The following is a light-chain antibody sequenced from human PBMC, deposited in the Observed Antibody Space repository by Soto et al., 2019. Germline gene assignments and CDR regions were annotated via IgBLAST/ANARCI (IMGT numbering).Light chain of an antibody. Sequence: DIQVIQSPSTLSASVGDRVTIPCRASQYIYNYLSWYQQKPGKAPKLLIYDASSLQSGVPRRFSGSGSGTDFTLSINSLEPEEFATYSCQPGYSTISFGGGTKVDIK. J-gene: IGKJ4*01. CDR2: DAS. CDR1: QYIYNY. V-gene: IGKV1-39*01. CDR3: QPGYSTIS.